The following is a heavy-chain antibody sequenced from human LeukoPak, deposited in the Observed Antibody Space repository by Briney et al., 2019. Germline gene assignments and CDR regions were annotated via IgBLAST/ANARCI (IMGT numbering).Heavy chain of an antibody. V-gene: IGHV1-69*13. D-gene: IGHD3-22*01. CDR3: ATNYYDSSGYNWFDP. Sequence: GASVKVSCKASGGTFSSYAISWVRQAPGQGLEWMGGIIPIFGTANYAQKVPGRVTITADESTSTAYMELSSLRSEDTAVYYCATNYYDSSGYNWFDPWGQGTLVTVSS. CDR2: IIPIFGTA. CDR1: GGTFSSYA. J-gene: IGHJ5*02.